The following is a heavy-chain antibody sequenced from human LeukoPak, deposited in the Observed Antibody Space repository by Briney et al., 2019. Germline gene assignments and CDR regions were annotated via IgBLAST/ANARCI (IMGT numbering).Heavy chain of an antibody. CDR2: ISGSGGST. D-gene: IGHD6-13*01. J-gene: IGHJ4*02. CDR1: GFTFSSYG. V-gene: IGHV3-23*01. CDR3: AKDWRQQLAY. Sequence: GGSLRLSCAASGFTFSSYGMSWVRQAPGKGLEWVSAISGSGGSTYYADSAKGRFTISRDNSKNTLYLQMNSLRAEDTAVYYCAKDWRQQLAYWGQGTLVTVSS.